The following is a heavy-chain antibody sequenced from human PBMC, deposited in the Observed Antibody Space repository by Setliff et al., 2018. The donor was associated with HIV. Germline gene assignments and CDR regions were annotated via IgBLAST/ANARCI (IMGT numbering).Heavy chain of an antibody. J-gene: IGHJ4*02. V-gene: IGHV4-38-2*01. Sequence: SETLSLTCGISDYSITSGYYWGWIRQPPGKGLEWIGSIYRSGSTYDNPSLKSRVTISFDTSKNQFSLKLNSVTALDTAVYYCARKGSSSRSQEYYYDFWGQGTLVTVSS. CDR3: ARKGSSSRSQEYYYDF. CDR2: IYRSGST. D-gene: IGHD6-13*01. CDR1: DYSITSGYY.